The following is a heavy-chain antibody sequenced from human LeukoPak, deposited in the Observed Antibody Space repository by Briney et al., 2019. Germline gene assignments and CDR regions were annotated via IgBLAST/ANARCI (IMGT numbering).Heavy chain of an antibody. V-gene: IGHV1-69*13. CDR1: GGTFSSYA. CDR2: IIPIFGTA. D-gene: IGHD2-15*01. CDR3: ARVYNFGYCSGGSCYGLDY. Sequence: SVKVSCKACGGTFSSYAISGVRQAPGQGLEWMGGIIPIFGTANYAQKFQGRVTITADESTSTEYMELSSLRSEDTAVYYCARVYNFGYCSGGSCYGLDYWGQGTLVTVSS. J-gene: IGHJ4*02.